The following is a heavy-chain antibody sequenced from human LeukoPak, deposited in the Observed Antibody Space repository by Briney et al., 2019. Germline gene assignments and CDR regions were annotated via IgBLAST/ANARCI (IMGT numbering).Heavy chain of an antibody. CDR1: GFTFSSYG. D-gene: IGHD3-3*01. Sequence: PGGSLRLSCAASGFTFSSYGMHWVRQAPGKGLEWVAVISYDGSNKYYADSVKGRFTISRDNSKNTLYLQMNSLRAEDTAVYYCAKDMRAKSRDYDFWSGYLYYYYGMDVWGQGTTVTVSS. J-gene: IGHJ6*02. CDR3: AKDMRAKSRDYDFWSGYLYYYYGMDV. V-gene: IGHV3-30*18. CDR2: ISYDGSNK.